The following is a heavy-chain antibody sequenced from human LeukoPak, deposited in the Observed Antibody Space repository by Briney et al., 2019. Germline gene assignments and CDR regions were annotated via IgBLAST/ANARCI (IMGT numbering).Heavy chain of an antibody. CDR1: GFTFSNTW. Sequence: GGSLRLSCEASGFTFSNTWMHWVRQVPGKGLVWVSRINSDGSTTYADSVKGRFTISRDNAKNTLYLQMHSLRAEDTAVYYCARDGGSAIPFDYWGQGTLVTVSS. V-gene: IGHV3-74*01. CDR2: INSDGST. CDR3: ARDGGSAIPFDY. J-gene: IGHJ4*02.